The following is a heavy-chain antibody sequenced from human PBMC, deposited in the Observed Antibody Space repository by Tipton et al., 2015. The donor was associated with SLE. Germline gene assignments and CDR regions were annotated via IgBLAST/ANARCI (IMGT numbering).Heavy chain of an antibody. CDR3: ARDIGSSGDYYYYMDV. CDR1: GFTFSTYW. CDR2: INQDGSEK. J-gene: IGHJ6*03. Sequence: GSLRLSCAASGFTFSTYWMSWVRQAPGKGLEWVANINQDGSEKYYVDSVKGRFTISRDNAKNSLYLQMNSLGAEDTAVYYCARDIGSSGDYYYYMDVWGQGTLVTVSS. V-gene: IGHV3-7*01. D-gene: IGHD3-22*01.